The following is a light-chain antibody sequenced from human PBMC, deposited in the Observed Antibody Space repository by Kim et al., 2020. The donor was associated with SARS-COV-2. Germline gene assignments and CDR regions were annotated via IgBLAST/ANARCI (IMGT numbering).Light chain of an antibody. CDR3: QWWSTDRV. J-gene: IGLJ3*02. CDR1: SEHSSHA. Sequence: NLTRPRSSEHSSHAIARQQQQAEEGRRYLMQLSSDSNHNEGDGLPDRFCGCCSGDEHYLTISSLQSEDAADYYCQWWSTDRVFGGGTQLTVL. V-gene: IGLV4-69*01. CDR2: LSSDSNH.